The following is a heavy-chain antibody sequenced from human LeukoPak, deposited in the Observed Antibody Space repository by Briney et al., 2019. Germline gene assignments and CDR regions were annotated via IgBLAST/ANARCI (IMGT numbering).Heavy chain of an antibody. CDR2: IWYDGSNK. J-gene: IGHJ4*02. V-gene: IGHV3-33*06. Sequence: GGSLRLSCAASGFTFSSYGMHWVRQAPGKGLEWVAVIWYDGSNKYYADSVKGRFTISRDNSKNTLYLQMNSLRAEDTAVYYCAKVAGGDQDYYDSSGYDDWGQGTLVTVSS. D-gene: IGHD3-22*01. CDR3: AKVAGGDQDYYDSSGYDD. CDR1: GFTFSSYG.